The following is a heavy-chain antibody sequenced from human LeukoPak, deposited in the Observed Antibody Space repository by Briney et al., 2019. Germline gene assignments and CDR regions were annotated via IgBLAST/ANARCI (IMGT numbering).Heavy chain of an antibody. J-gene: IGHJ4*02. V-gene: IGHV3-21*01. Sequence: PGGSLRLSCAASGFTFSSYSMNWVRQAPGKGLEWVSSISSSSSYIYYADSVKGRLTISRDNAKNSLYLQMNSLRAEDTAVYYCARQASSGYYFSLVLDYWGQGTLVTVSS. CDR1: GFTFSSYS. CDR3: ARQASSGYYFSLVLDY. CDR2: ISSSSSYI. D-gene: IGHD3-22*01.